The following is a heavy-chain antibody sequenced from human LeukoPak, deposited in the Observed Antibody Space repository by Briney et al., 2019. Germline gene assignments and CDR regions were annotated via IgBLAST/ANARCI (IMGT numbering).Heavy chain of an antibody. Sequence: GRSLRLSCAASGFTFSSYGMHWVRQAPGKGLEWVAVISYDGSNKYYADSVKGRFTISRDNSKNTLYLQMNSLRAEDTAVYYCAKESVLSSSWYLFDYWGQGTLATVSS. CDR1: GFTFSSYG. CDR2: ISYDGSNK. D-gene: IGHD6-13*01. CDR3: AKESVLSSSWYLFDY. V-gene: IGHV3-30*18. J-gene: IGHJ4*02.